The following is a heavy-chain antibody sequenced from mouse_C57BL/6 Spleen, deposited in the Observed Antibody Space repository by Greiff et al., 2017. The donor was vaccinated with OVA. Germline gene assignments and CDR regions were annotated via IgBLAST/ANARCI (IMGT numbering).Heavy chain of an antibody. CDR1: GYTFTDYN. CDR3: ARSDGNYVGAMDY. J-gene: IGHJ4*01. V-gene: IGHV1-22*01. Sequence: EVQLQQSGPELVKPGASVKMSCKASGYTFTDYNMHWVKQSHGKSLEWIGYINPNNGGTSYNQKFTGKATLTVNQSSSTAYLELRSLTSDEAAVYYCARSDGNYVGAMDYWGQGTSVTVSS. D-gene: IGHD2-1*01. CDR2: INPNNGGT.